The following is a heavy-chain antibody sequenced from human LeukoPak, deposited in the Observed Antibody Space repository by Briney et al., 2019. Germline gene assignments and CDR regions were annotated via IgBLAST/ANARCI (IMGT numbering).Heavy chain of an antibody. Sequence: GASVKVSCKASGYTFTGYYMHWVRQAPGQGLEWMGWINPNSGGTNYAQKFQGRVTMTRDTSISTAYMELSRLRSDDTAVYYCARAIRYGDYRKVAFDIWGQGTMVTVSS. D-gene: IGHD4-17*01. CDR3: ARAIRYGDYRKVAFDI. V-gene: IGHV1-2*02. J-gene: IGHJ3*02. CDR1: GYTFTGYY. CDR2: INPNSGGT.